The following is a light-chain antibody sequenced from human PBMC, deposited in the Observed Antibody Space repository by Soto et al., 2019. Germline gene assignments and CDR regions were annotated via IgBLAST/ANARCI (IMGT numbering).Light chain of an antibody. J-gene: IGLJ2*01. CDR2: EGS. Sequence: QSALTQPASVSGSPGQSITISCTGFDSDVGNYNLVSWYQQHPGKAPKFIIYEGSRRPSGVSDRFSGSKSGYTASLTISGLQADDEGDYYCFSYAGSGTMIFGGGTKLTVL. CDR3: FSYAGSGTMI. V-gene: IGLV2-23*01. CDR1: DSDVGNYNL.